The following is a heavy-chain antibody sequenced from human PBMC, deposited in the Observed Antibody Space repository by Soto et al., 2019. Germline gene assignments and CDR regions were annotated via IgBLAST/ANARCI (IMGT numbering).Heavy chain of an antibody. D-gene: IGHD3-22*01. J-gene: IGHJ4*02. CDR1: GFTFTSSA. V-gene: IGHV1-58*01. Sequence: SVKVSCKASGFTFTSSAVQWVRQARGQRLEWIGWIVVGSGNTNYAQKFQERVTITRDMSTSTAYMELSSLRSEDTAVYYCAAFLSPPHQYYYDSSGYYLRSYYFDYWGQGTMVTVSS. CDR3: AAFLSPPHQYYYDSSGYYLRSYYFDY. CDR2: IVVGSGNT.